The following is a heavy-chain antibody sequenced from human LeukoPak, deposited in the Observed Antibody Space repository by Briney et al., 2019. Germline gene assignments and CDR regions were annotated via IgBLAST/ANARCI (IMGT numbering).Heavy chain of an antibody. J-gene: IGHJ4*02. Sequence: GGSLRLSCAASGLTFSNYATSWVRQAPGKGLEWVSIISGSGGGTRYADSVKGRFTMSRDNSKNTLYLQMNSLRAEDTAVYYCAKPSGSGSYYSFFNYWGQGTLVTVSS. CDR2: ISGSGGGT. CDR1: GLTFSNYA. V-gene: IGHV3-23*01. D-gene: IGHD3-10*01. CDR3: AKPSGSGSYYSFFNY.